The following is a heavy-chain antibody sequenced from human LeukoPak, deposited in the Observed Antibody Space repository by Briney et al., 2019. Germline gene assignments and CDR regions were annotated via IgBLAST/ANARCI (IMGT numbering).Heavy chain of an antibody. V-gene: IGHV4-59*08. CDR1: GGSISSYY. Sequence: ASESLSLTCTVSGGSISSYYWSWIRQPPGKGLEWIGYIYYSGSTNYNPSLKSRVTISVDTSKNQFSLKLSSVTAADTAVYYCARRISYYGSGSSDYWGQGTLVTVSS. CDR3: ARRISYYGSGSSDY. D-gene: IGHD3-10*01. CDR2: IYYSGST. J-gene: IGHJ4*02.